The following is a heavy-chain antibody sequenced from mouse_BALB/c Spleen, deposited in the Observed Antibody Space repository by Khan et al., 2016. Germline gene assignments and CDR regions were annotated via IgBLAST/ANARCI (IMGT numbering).Heavy chain of an antibody. CDR1: GYTFTNYG. CDR2: INTNTGEP. D-gene: IGHD1-1*01. Sequence: QIQLVQSGPELKKPGETVKISCKASGYTFTNYGMNWVKQAPGKGLKWMGWINTNTGEPTYAEEFKGRFAFSLETSASTAYLLINNPKNEDTATSSYADDYYCSVWFAYWGQGTLVTVSA. CDR3: ADDYYCSVWFAY. J-gene: IGHJ3*01. V-gene: IGHV9-3*02.